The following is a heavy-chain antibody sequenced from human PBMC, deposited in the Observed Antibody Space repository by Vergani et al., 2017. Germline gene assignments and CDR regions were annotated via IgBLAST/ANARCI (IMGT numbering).Heavy chain of an antibody. D-gene: IGHD2-2*02. CDR2: ICHTEDT. CDR3: ATIGYRRWGYYFDY. J-gene: IGHJ4*02. Sequence: QVQLQQWGAGVVKPPGTLYLTCAVSGDSISSNNCWTWVRQPPGKGLEWIGEICHTEDTKYSPSLKSRVTVSVDESRNLFSLRLNSVTAADTAVYYCATIGYRRWGYYFDYWGQGILVTVSS. CDR1: GDSISSNNC. V-gene: IGHV4-4*03.